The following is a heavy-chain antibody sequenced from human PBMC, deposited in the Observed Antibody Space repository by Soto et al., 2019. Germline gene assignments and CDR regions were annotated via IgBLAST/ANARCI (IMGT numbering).Heavy chain of an antibody. J-gene: IGHJ4*02. Sequence: ASVKVSCKASGYTFTSYAMHWVRQAPGQRLEWMGWINAGNGNTNYAQKLQRRVTMTTDTSTSTAYMELRSLRSDDPAVYSCERDFPQGDDWGQGTLVPVS. CDR3: ERDFPQGDD. V-gene: IGHV1-3*01. CDR1: GYTFTSYA. CDR2: INAGNGNT.